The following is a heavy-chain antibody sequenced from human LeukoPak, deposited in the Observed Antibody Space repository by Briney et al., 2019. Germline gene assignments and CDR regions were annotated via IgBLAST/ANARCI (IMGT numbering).Heavy chain of an antibody. Sequence: SVKVSCKVSGGTFSSYAISWVRQAPGQGLEWMGRIIPILGIANYAQKFQGRVTITADKSTSTAYMELSSLRSEDTAVYYCARGADTAMLDDYYGMDVWGQGTTVTVSS. CDR1: GGTFSSYA. CDR2: IIPILGIA. D-gene: IGHD5-18*01. J-gene: IGHJ6*02. CDR3: ARGADTAMLDDYYGMDV. V-gene: IGHV1-69*04.